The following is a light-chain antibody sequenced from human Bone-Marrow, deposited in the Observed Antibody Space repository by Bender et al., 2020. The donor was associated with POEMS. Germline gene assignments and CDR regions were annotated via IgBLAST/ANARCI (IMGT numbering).Light chain of an antibody. Sequence: QSALTQPASVSGSPGQSITIPCTGTSSDIGTYNLVSWYQQHPGKAPKFVIYEDNKRPSGGSSRFSGSKSCNTASLTISGLQADDEADYYCCSYAGDSTFVFGGGTKLTVL. CDR3: CSYAGDSTFV. CDR2: EDN. J-gene: IGLJ2*01. V-gene: IGLV2-23*02. CDR1: SSDIGTYNL.